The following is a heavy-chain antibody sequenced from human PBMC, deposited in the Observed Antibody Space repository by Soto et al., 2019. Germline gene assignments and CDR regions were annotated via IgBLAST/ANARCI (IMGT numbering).Heavy chain of an antibody. CDR3: AKGFRYYYDSSGYPSDY. J-gene: IGHJ4*02. CDR2: ISYDGSNK. D-gene: IGHD3-22*01. Sequence: VGSLRLSCAASGFTFSSYGMHWVRQAPGKGLEWVAVISYDGSNKYYADSVKGRFTISRDNSKNTLYLQMNSLRAEDTAVYYCAKGFRYYYDSSGYPSDYWGQGTLVTVS. V-gene: IGHV3-30*18. CDR1: GFTFSSYG.